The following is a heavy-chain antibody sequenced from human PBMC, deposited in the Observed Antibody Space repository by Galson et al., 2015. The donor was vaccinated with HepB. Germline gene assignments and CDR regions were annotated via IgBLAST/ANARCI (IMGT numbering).Heavy chain of an antibody. Sequence: SETLSLTCTVSGDSISNYYWSWIRQSAGKGLKWLGRVYTRGNTNYNTSLKSRVTMSVDMSKNQFSLKLTSVTAADTAVYYCARESRLLSVFDNWGQGALVTVSS. CDR3: ARESRLLSVFDN. CDR2: VYTRGNT. D-gene: IGHD3-16*02. J-gene: IGHJ4*02. CDR1: GDSISNYY. V-gene: IGHV4-4*07.